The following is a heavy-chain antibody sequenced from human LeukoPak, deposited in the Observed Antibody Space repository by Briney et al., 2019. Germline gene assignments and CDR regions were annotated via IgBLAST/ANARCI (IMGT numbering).Heavy chain of an antibody. D-gene: IGHD1-1*01. CDR1: GGSISSYY. V-gene: IGHV4-59*08. CDR2: IYYRGST. J-gene: IGHJ4*02. CDR3: ASNIPTPTTSPPLGY. Sequence: SETLSLTCTVSGGSISSYYWSWIRQPPGKGLEWIGYIYYRGSTNYNPSLKSRVTISVDTSETQFSLRLGSVTAADTAVYFCASNIPTPTTSPPLGYWGQGTLVTVSS.